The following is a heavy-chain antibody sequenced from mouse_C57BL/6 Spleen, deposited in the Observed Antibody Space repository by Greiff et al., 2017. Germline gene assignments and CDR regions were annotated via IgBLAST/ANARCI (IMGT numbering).Heavy chain of an antibody. CDR1: GYTFTDYE. V-gene: IGHV1-15*01. Sequence: QVQLQQSGAELVRPGASVTLSCKASGYTFTDYEMHWVKQTPVHGLEWIGAIDPETGGTAYHQKFKGKAILTADKSSSTAYMELRSLTSEDSAVYYCTRGDYDNYAMDYWGQGTSVTVSS. J-gene: IGHJ4*01. CDR3: TRGDYDNYAMDY. CDR2: IDPETGGT. D-gene: IGHD2-4*01.